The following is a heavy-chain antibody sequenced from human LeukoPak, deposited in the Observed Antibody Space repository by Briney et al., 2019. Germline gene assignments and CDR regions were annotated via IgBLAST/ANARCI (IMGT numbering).Heavy chain of an antibody. CDR2: INHSGST. V-gene: IGHV4-34*01. Sequence: PSETLSLTCAVHGGSFSGYYWSWIRQPPGKGLEWIGEINHSGSTNYSPSLKSRVTISVDTSKNQFSLKLSSVTAADTAVYYCARYGGNPNPNLDYWGQGTLVTVSS. CDR3: ARYGGNPNPNLDY. J-gene: IGHJ4*02. CDR1: GGSFSGYY. D-gene: IGHD4-23*01.